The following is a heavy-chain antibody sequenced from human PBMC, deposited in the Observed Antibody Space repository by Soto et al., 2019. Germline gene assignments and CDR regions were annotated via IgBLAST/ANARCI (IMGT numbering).Heavy chain of an antibody. CDR2: ISGSGGST. D-gene: IGHD6-13*01. J-gene: IGHJ4*02. CDR3: AKEVAYSSSWDTIDY. V-gene: IGHV3-23*01. CDR1: GFSFSSYA. Sequence: GGSLRLSFAASGFSFSSYAMSWFRQAPGKGLEWVSAISGSGGSTYYADSVKGRFTISRDNSKNTLYLQMNSLRTEDTAVYYCAKEVAYSSSWDTIDYWGQGTLFTVSS.